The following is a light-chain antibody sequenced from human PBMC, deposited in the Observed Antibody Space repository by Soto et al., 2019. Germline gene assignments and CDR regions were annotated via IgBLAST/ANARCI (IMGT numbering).Light chain of an antibody. CDR3: QQRSNWPLT. CDR2: DAS. J-gene: IGKJ4*01. CDR1: QSVSSY. V-gene: IGKV3-11*01. Sequence: EIVLTQSPATLSLSPGERATLSCRASQSVSSYLAWYQQTPGQAPRLLIYDASNRATGIPARFSGSGSGTDFTLTISSLEPEYVAVYYCQQRSNWPLTFGGGTKVEIK.